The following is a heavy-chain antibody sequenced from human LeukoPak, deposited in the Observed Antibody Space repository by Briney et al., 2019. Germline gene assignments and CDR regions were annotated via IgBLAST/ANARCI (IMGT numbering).Heavy chain of an antibody. D-gene: IGHD3-10*01. CDR1: GYTFTGYY. CDR3: ARASADYYGSGSLYYYYYMDV. V-gene: IGHV1-2*02. Sequence: ASVKVSCKASGYTFTGYYMHWVRQAPGQGLEWMGWINPNGGGTNYAQKFQGRVTMTRDTSVSTAYMELSRLRSDDTAVYYCARASADYYGSGSLYYYYYMDVWGKGTTVTISS. CDR2: INPNGGGT. J-gene: IGHJ6*03.